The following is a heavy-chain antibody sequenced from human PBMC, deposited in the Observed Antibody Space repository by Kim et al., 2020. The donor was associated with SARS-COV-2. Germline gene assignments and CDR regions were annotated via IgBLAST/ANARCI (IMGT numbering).Heavy chain of an antibody. CDR1: GGTFSSYA. V-gene: IGHV1-69*13. J-gene: IGHJ6*02. Sequence: SVKVSCKASGGTFSSYAINWVRQAPGQGLEWMGGIVPIFRTANYTQNFQGRVTITADESTSTAYMELSSLRSEDTAVYYCARDACSSTSCSPGWHYYYGMDVWGQGPTVTVSS. D-gene: IGHD2-2*01. CDR3: ARDACSSTSCSPGWHYYYGMDV. CDR2: IVPIFRTA.